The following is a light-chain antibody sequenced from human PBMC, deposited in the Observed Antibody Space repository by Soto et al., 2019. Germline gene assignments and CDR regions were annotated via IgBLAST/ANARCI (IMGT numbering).Light chain of an antibody. CDR2: GVS. Sequence: EVVMTQSPGTLSVSPGERATLSCRASQSISRNLAWYQQKPGRAPRLLIYGVSTRATGIPARFSGSGSETEFTLTISSLQSEDFAVYYCQQYGSSPSFGGGTKVDIK. J-gene: IGKJ4*01. CDR1: QSISRN. V-gene: IGKV3-15*01. CDR3: QQYGSSPS.